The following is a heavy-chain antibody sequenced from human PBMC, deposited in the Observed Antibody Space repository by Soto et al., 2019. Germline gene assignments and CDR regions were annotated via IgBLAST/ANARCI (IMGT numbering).Heavy chain of an antibody. D-gene: IGHD2-2*01. J-gene: IGHJ6*02. CDR2: INTDESSR. CDR1: GFIFNSYW. Sequence: EVQLVESGGGLVQPGGSLRLSCAASGFIFNSYWMHWVRQAPGKGLVWGSRINTDESSRSYADSVKGRFTISRDNAKNTLYLQMNSLRAEDTAVYFCARDRVPQLGYYGMDVWGQGTTVTGSS. V-gene: IGHV3-74*01. CDR3: ARDRVPQLGYYGMDV.